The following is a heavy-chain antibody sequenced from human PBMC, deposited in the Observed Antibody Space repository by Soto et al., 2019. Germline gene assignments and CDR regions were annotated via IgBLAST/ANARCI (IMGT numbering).Heavy chain of an antibody. CDR1: GYTFTSYY. Sequence: GASVKVSCKASGYTFTSYYMHWVRQAPGQGLEWMGVITPSGDSTVYAQKFQGRVTMTRDTSTSTVYMELSSLRSEDTAVYYCARGLYCTSTRCYYYGMDVWGQGTTVTVSS. D-gene: IGHD2-2*01. CDR2: ITPSGDST. CDR3: ARGLYCTSTRCYYYGMDV. J-gene: IGHJ6*02. V-gene: IGHV1-46*01.